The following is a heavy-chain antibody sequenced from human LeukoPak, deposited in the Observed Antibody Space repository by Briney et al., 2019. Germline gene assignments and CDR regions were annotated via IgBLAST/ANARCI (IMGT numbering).Heavy chain of an antibody. V-gene: IGHV3-33*01. Sequence: PGRSLRLSCAASGFTFSSYGMHWVRQAPGKGLEWVALIWYDGSNKYYADSVKGRFTISRDNSKNTLYLQMNSLRVEDTAVYYCARWGGSGGCYFDYWGQGALVTVSS. J-gene: IGHJ4*02. D-gene: IGHD3-10*01. CDR1: GFTFSSYG. CDR2: IWYDGSNK. CDR3: ARWGGSGGCYFDY.